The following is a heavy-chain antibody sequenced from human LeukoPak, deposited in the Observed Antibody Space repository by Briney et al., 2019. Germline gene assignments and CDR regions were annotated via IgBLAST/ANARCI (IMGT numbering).Heavy chain of an antibody. V-gene: IGHV3-30*04. J-gene: IGHJ4*02. CDR1: GFTFSSYA. CDR3: ARSYVRGVIRSRSYFHY. Sequence: GGSLRLSCAASGFTFSSYAMHWVRQAPGKGLEWVAVISYDGSNKYYADSVKGRFTISRDNSKNTLYLQMNSLRAEDTAVYYCARSYVRGVIRSRSYFHYWGQGTLVTVSS. D-gene: IGHD3-10*01. CDR2: ISYDGSNK.